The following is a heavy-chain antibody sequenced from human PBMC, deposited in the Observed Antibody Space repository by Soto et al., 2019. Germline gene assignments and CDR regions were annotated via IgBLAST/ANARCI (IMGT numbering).Heavy chain of an antibody. J-gene: IGHJ5*02. CDR2: IYYSGST. D-gene: IGHD2-2*01. CDR1: GGSISSGGYY. V-gene: IGHV4-31*03. Sequence: SETLSLTCTASGGSISSGGYYWSWIRQHPGKGLEWIGYIYYSGSTYYNPSLKSRVTISVDTSKNQFSLKLSSVTAADTAVYYCARVRCSSTSCYYGWFDPWGQGTLVTVSS. CDR3: ARVRCSSTSCYYGWFDP.